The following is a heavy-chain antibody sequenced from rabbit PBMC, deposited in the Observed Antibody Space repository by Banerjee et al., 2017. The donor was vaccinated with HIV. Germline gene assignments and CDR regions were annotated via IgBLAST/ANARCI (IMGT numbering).Heavy chain of an antibody. D-gene: IGHD4-1*01. V-gene: IGHV1S40*01. CDR3: ARDLAGVIGWNFGL. CDR2: IYAGSSDIT. J-gene: IGHJ6*01. CDR1: GFSFTSGYY. Sequence: QQLEEAGGGLVKPGASLTLTCTASGFSFTSGYYMYWVRQAPGKGLEWIGCIYAGSSDITYYASWAKGRFTISRTSSTTVTLQMTSLTAADTATYFCARDLAGVIGWNFGLWGPGTLVTVS.